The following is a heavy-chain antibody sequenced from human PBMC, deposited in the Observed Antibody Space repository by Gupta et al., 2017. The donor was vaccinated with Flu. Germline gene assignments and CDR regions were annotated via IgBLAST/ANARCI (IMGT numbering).Heavy chain of an antibody. CDR2: IYTSGST. V-gene: IGHV4-4*07. J-gene: IGHJ6*02. CDR1: GGSISSHY. Sequence: QVQLHESGPGLVKPSETLSLTCTVPGGSISSHYWSWIRQPAGEGLEWIGRIYTSGSTNYNPPLKSRVTMSVDTSKNQFSLKLSSVTAADTAVYYCARGIVVVPADIGGGMDVWGQGTTVTVSS. CDR3: ARGIVVVPADIGGGMDV. D-gene: IGHD2-2*01.